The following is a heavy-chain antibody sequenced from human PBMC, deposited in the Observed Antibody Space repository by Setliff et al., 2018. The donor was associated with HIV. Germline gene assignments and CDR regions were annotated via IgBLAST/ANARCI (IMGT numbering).Heavy chain of an antibody. J-gene: IGHJ4*02. CDR3: VSGPLSGYGYYFDY. Sequence: SETLSLTCAVSGYSVSSGYYWGWIRQPPGKGLEWIGSFYHSGSTFYNPSLKSRVTISLDTSKNQFSLKLRSVTAADAAVYYCVSGPLSGYGYYFDYWGQGALVTVSS. V-gene: IGHV4-38-2*01. CDR1: GYSVSSGYY. CDR2: FYHSGST. D-gene: IGHD3-3*01.